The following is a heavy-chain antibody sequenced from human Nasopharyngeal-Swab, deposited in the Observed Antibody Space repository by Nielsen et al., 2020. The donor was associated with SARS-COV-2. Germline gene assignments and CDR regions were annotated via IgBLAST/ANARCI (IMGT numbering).Heavy chain of an antibody. V-gene: IGHV4-39*01. CDR2: IYYSGST. J-gene: IGHJ4*02. CDR3: ARWKGIAAAWDY. Sequence: PGKGLEWIGSIYYSGSTHYNPSLKSRVTISVDTSKNQFSLKLSSVTAADTAVYYCARWKGIAAAWDYWGQGTLVTVSS. D-gene: IGHD6-13*01.